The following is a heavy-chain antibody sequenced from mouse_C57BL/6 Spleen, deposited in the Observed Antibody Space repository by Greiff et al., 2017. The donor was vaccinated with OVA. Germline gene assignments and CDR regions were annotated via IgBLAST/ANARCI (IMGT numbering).Heavy chain of an antibody. CDR3: ASVPLYGYENWYFDV. Sequence: VQLQQSGAELARPGASVKLSCKASGYTFTSYGISWVKQRTGQGLEWIGEIYPRSGNTNYNEKFKGKATLTADKSSSTAYMELRNLTSEDSAVYVCASVPLYGYENWYFDVWGTGTTVTVSS. V-gene: IGHV1-81*01. CDR2: IYPRSGNT. J-gene: IGHJ1*03. CDR1: GYTFTSYG. D-gene: IGHD2-2*01.